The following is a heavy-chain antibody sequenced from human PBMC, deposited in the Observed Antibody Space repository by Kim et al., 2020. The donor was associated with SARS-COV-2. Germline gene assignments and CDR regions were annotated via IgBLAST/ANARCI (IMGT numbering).Heavy chain of an antibody. J-gene: IGHJ5*02. D-gene: IGHD5-18*01. Sequence: VSVKVSCKASGYSLSSYALNWVRQAPGQGLEWMGWINTNTGDPTYAQGFRGRFVFSLATSVNTAFLHITSLEAEDTAVYYCARVEGYRNWFDPWGQGTLVTVSS. CDR3: ARVEGYRNWFDP. CDR2: INTNTGDP. CDR1: GYSLSSYA. V-gene: IGHV7-4-1*02.